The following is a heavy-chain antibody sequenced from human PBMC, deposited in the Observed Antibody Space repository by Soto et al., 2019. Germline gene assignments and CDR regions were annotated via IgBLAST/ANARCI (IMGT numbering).Heavy chain of an antibody. CDR1: GFTFSSYA. Sequence: QPGGSLRLSCAASGFTFSSYAMSWVRQAPGKGLEWVSAISGSGGSTYYADSVKGRFTISRDNSKNSLYLQMNSLRAEDTAVYYCVSGRGRRVQDRFDYWGQGTLVTVSS. CDR3: VSGRGRRVQDRFDY. D-gene: IGHD2-15*01. J-gene: IGHJ4*02. V-gene: IGHV3-23*01. CDR2: ISGSGGST.